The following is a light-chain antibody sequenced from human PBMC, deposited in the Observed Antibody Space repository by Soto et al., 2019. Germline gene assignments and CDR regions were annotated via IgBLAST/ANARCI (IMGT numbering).Light chain of an antibody. CDR3: LSRFDWPT. CDR1: QSVSAY. Sequence: EVVLTQSPDALSLSPGERATVSCRASQSVSAYLAWYQQRPGQAPRLLIYDVSNRAPGIPDRFSGGGAGTDFNLSISSLQPEDSATYYCLSRFDWPTFGGGATLEIK. CDR2: DVS. J-gene: IGKJ4*01. V-gene: IGKV3-11*01.